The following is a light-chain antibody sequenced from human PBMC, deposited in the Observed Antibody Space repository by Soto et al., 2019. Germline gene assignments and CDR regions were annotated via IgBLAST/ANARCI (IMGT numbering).Light chain of an antibody. CDR2: AAS. J-gene: IGKJ2*01. CDR1: QSISDY. Sequence: DIQMTQSPSSLSASVGDRVTITCRASQSISDYLNWYQQKPGKAPNLLIYAASSLQSGVPSRFSGSRSGTQFTLTISSLQPDDFATYYCQQSYSTPYTFGQGTKVDIK. CDR3: QQSYSTPYT. V-gene: IGKV1-39*01.